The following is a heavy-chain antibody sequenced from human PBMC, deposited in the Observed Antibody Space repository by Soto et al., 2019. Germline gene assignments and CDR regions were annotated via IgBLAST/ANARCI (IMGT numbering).Heavy chain of an antibody. D-gene: IGHD4-17*01. CDR1: GGSISSGGYH. V-gene: IGHV4-31*03. CDR2: IYYSGST. J-gene: IGHJ3*02. CDR3: ARGRTTVVANDAFDI. Sequence: SETLSLTCTVSGGSISSGGYHWSWIRQHPGKGLEWIGYIYYSGSTYYNPSLESRVTISVDTSKNQFSLKLSSVTAADTAVYYCARGRTTVVANDAFDIWGQGTMVTVSS.